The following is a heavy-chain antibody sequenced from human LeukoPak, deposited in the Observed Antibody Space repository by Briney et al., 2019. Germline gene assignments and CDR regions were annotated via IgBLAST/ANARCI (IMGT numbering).Heavy chain of an antibody. V-gene: IGHV1-2*02. CDR2: INPNSGGT. CDR1: GYTFTGYY. D-gene: IGHD3-3*01. Sequence: AASVKVSCKASGYTFTGYYMHWVRQAPGQGLEWMGWINPNSGGTNYAQKFQGRVTMTRDTSISTAYMELSRLRSDDTAVYYCARDGKPYYDFWSGYYYYFDYWGQGTRVTVSS. J-gene: IGHJ4*02. CDR3: ARDGKPYYDFWSGYYYYFDY.